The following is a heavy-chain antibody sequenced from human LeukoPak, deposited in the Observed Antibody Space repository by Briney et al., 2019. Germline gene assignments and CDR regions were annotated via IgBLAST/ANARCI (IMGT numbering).Heavy chain of an antibody. Sequence: PSETLSHTCTVSGGSISSYYWSWIRQPPGKGLESIGYISYSGSTNYNPSLKSRVTMSVDTSKNQFSVKLSSVTAADTALYSCATRLRGVATDALDIWGQGTMVTVSS. CDR2: ISYSGST. CDR1: GGSISSYY. CDR3: ATRLRGVATDALDI. J-gene: IGHJ3*02. D-gene: IGHD3-10*01. V-gene: IGHV4-59*01.